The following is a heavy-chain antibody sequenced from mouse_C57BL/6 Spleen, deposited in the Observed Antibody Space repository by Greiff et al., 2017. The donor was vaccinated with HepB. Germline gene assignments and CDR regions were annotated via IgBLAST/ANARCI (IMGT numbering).Heavy chain of an antibody. D-gene: IGHD2-2*01. CDR2: IHPNSGST. Sequence: VQLQQPGAELVKPGASVKLSCKASGYTFTSYWMHWVKQRPGQGLEWIGMIHPNSGSTNYNEKFKSKATLTVDKSSGTAYMQLSSLTSEDSAVYYCARVSTMVSYAMDYWGQGTSVTVSS. CDR1: GYTFTSYW. V-gene: IGHV1-64*01. J-gene: IGHJ4*01. CDR3: ARVSTMVSYAMDY.